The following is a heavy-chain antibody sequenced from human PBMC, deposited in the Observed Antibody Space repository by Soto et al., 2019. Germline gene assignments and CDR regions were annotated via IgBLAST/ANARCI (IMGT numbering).Heavy chain of an antibody. CDR1: GGTFSSYA. V-gene: IGHV1-69*06. D-gene: IGHD2-21*02. Sequence: SVKVSCKASGGTFSSYAISWVRQAPGQGLEWMGGIIPIFGTANYAQKFRGRVTITADKSTSTAYMELSSLRSEDTAVYYCAEAVVVTAHDAFDIWGQGTMVTVSS. J-gene: IGHJ3*02. CDR3: AEAVVVTAHDAFDI. CDR2: IIPIFGTA.